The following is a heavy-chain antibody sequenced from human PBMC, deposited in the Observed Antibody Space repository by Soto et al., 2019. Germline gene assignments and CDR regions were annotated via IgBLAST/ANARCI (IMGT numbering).Heavy chain of an antibody. D-gene: IGHD1-26*01. J-gene: IGHJ4*02. CDR1: GFPVSNNH. Sequence: EVQLVESGGGLVQPGGPLSCSCGASGFPVSNNHMGWVRQAPGKGLEWASVFESGGSTYYADSVKGRFTISRDNSKNTLYLQMNSLRAEDTAVYYCLVYDDYWGQGTLVTVSS. CDR3: LVYDDY. V-gene: IGHV3-66*01. CDR2: FESGGST.